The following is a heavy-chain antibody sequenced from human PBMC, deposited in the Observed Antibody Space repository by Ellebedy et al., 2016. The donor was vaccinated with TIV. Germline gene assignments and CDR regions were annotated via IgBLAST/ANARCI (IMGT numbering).Heavy chain of an antibody. V-gene: IGHV3-15*07. CDR3: TTGPAAGMDV. J-gene: IGHJ6*02. Sequence: GESLKISXAASRFTFSYAWMNWVRQAPGKGLEWVGRLKSKTDGGTADYAAPVKGRFTISRDDSKNTLYLQMNSLKTEDTAVYYCTTGPAAGMDVWGQGTTVTVSS. D-gene: IGHD2-15*01. CDR1: RFTFSYAW. CDR2: LKSKTDGGTA.